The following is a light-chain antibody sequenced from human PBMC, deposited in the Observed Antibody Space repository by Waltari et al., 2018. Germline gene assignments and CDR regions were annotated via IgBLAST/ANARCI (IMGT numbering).Light chain of an antibody. CDR2: QDD. CDR1: KLGDKY. CDR3: QAWGSSTEVV. V-gene: IGLV3-1*01. Sequence: SYELTQPPSVSVSPGPTASIPCSGHKLGDKYASWYQHKAGQSPVLVIYQDDRRPSGVPERFSGSNSGNTATLTISGTQAMDEADFYCQAWGSSTEVVFGGGTKLTVL. J-gene: IGLJ3*02.